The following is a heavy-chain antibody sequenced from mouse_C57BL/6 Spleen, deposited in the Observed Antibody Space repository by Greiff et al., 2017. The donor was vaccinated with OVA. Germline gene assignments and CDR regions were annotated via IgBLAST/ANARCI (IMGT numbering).Heavy chain of an antibody. J-gene: IGHJ2*01. CDR3: TTSDYY. V-gene: IGHV14-4*01. Sequence: EVQVVESGAELVRPGASVKLSCTASGFNIKDDYMHWVKQRPEQGLEWIGWIDPENGDTEYASKFQGKATITADTSSNTAYLQLSSLTSEDTAVYYCTTSDYYWGQGTTLTVSS. CDR2: IDPENGDT. CDR1: GFNIKDDY.